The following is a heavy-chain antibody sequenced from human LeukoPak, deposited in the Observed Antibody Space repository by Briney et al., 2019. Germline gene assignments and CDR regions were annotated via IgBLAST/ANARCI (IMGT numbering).Heavy chain of an antibody. Sequence: ASVKVSCKASGYTFTSYGISWVRQAPGQGLEWMGWISPYNGNTNYAQKLQDRVTMTTDTSTSTAYMELRSLRSDDTAVYYCARTNVYYYASSDPYFDYWAQGTLVTVSS. J-gene: IGHJ4*02. CDR3: ARTNVYYYASSDPYFDY. CDR1: GYTFTSYG. V-gene: IGHV1-18*01. CDR2: ISPYNGNT. D-gene: IGHD3-22*01.